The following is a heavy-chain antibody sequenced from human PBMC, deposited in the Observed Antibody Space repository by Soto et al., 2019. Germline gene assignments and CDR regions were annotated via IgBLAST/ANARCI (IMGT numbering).Heavy chain of an antibody. D-gene: IGHD2-21*01. Sequence: QLQLQESGPGLVKPSETLSLTCTVSGGSISSSSYYWGWIRQPPGKGLEWIGSIYYSGSTYYNPSLKSRVTISVDTSKNQFSLNLSSVTAADTAVYYCARIVGGYYYYYYMDVWGKGTTVTVSS. CDR3: ARIVGGYYYYYYMDV. J-gene: IGHJ6*03. CDR2: IYYSGST. CDR1: GGSISSSSYY. V-gene: IGHV4-39*01.